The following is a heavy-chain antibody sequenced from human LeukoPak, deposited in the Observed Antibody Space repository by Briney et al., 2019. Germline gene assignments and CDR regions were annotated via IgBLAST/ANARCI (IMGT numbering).Heavy chain of an antibody. V-gene: IGHV5-51*01. Sequence: GESLKISCKGSGYRFTSYWIGWVRQMPGKGLERMGIIYPGDSDTRYSRSFQGQVTISAVKSISTPYLQWSSLKASDSAMYYCARTGSSGPDAFDIWGQGTMVTVSS. D-gene: IGHD1-26*01. CDR3: ARTGSSGPDAFDI. CDR2: IYPGDSDT. J-gene: IGHJ3*02. CDR1: GYRFTSYW.